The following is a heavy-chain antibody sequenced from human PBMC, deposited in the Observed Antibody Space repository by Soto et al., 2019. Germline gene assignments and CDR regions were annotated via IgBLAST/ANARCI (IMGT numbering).Heavy chain of an antibody. V-gene: IGHV4-30-4*01. J-gene: IGHJ4*02. CDR2: IYYSGST. CDR3: ARDSRSTVRMTTVTKGDY. Sequence: SETLSLTCTVSGGSISSGDYYWSWIRQPPGKGLEWIGYIYYSGSTYYNPSLKSRVTISVDTSKNQFSLKLSSVTAADTAVYYCARDSRSTVRMTTVTKGDYWGQGTLVTVSS. D-gene: IGHD4-17*01. CDR1: GGSISSGDYY.